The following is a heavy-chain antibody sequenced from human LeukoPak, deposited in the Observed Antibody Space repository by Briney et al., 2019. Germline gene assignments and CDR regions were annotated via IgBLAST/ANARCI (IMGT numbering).Heavy chain of an antibody. D-gene: IGHD6-13*01. CDR1: GGSIGRSSYY. V-gene: IGHV4-39*01. J-gene: IGHJ4*02. CDR3: ARHGSIATGAFTY. Sequence: SETLSPTCSVSGGSIGRSSYYWGWTRQPPGKGLEWIGSIYYSGGTYYNPSLKSRVTISVDTSRNQFSLKLGSVTAADTAVYYCARHGSIATGAFTYWGQGTLITVSS. CDR2: IYYSGGT.